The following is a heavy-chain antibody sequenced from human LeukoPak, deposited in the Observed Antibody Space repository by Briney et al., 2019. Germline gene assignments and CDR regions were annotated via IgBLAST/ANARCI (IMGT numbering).Heavy chain of an antibody. Sequence: SETLSLTCTVSGGSISSYYWSWIRQPPGKGLEWIGYIYYSGSTNYNPSLKSRVTISVDTSKNQFSLKLSSVTAADTAVHYCATSAGGYYDFWSGPYFDYWGQGTLVTVSS. CDR2: IYYSGST. V-gene: IGHV4-59*01. J-gene: IGHJ4*02. CDR1: GGSISSYY. D-gene: IGHD3-3*01. CDR3: ATSAGGYYDFWSGPYFDY.